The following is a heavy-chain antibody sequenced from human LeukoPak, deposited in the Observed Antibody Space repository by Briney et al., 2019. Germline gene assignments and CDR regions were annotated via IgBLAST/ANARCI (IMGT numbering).Heavy chain of an antibody. CDR1: EVNFRHCA. V-gene: IGHV3-53*01. J-gene: IGHJ4*02. Sequence: GGSLRLSCAVSEVNFRHCAIHWVRQAPGKGLEWVSVIYSGGSTYYADSVKGRFTISRESSKNTLYLQMNNLRAEDTAVYYCARIIPAAAYYFGYWGQGTLVTASS. D-gene: IGHD2-2*01. CDR2: IYSGGST. CDR3: ARIIPAAAYYFGY.